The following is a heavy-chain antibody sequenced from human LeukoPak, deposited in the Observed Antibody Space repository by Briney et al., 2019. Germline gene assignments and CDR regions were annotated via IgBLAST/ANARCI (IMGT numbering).Heavy chain of an antibody. D-gene: IGHD6-13*01. J-gene: IGHJ6*03. CDR3: AREGTQVWYSSSFYYSYVDV. CDR1: GYTFDAYG. Sequence: ASVTVSCKASGYTFDAYGITWVRQAPGQGLEWMGWICGYNGNTNYAQKFQGRVTMTTDPSTSTAYMELWSLTSDETAVYYGAREGTQVWYSSSFYYSYVDVWAKGPRSPSP. V-gene: IGHV1-18*01. CDR2: ICGYNGNT.